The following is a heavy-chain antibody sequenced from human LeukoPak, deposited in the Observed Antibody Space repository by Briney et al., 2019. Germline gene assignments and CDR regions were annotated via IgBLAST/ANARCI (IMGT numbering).Heavy chain of an antibody. Sequence: PGGSLRLSCAASGFTVSSNYMSWVRQAPGKGLEWVSVIYSGGSTYYADSVKGRFTISRDNSKSTLYLQMNSLRAEDTAVYYCAREGSSGWYPYYFDYWGQGTLVTVSS. D-gene: IGHD6-19*01. CDR1: GFTVSSNY. CDR3: AREGSSGWYPYYFDY. J-gene: IGHJ4*02. CDR2: IYSGGST. V-gene: IGHV3-53*01.